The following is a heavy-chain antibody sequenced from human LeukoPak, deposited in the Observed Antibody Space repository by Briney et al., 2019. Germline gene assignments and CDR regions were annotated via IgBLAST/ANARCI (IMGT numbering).Heavy chain of an antibody. CDR1: GGSISSYY. Sequence: SETLSLTCTVSGGSISSYYWSWIRQPPGKGLEWIGYIFYSGSTNYNPSLKSRVTLSVDTSKNQFSLNLSSVTAADTAVYYCARDGYGDSDWYFDLWGRGTLVTVSS. V-gene: IGHV4-59*12. CDR2: IFYSGST. D-gene: IGHD4-17*01. J-gene: IGHJ2*01. CDR3: ARDGYGDSDWYFDL.